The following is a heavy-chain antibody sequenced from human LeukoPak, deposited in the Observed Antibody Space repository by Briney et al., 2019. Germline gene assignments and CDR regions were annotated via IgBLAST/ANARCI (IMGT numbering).Heavy chain of an antibody. CDR2: IIPIFGTA. Sequence: AVKVSFTASGGTFSIYAISWVRQAPGQGLEWMGGIIPIFGTANYAQKFQGRVTITADESTSTAYMELSSLRSEDTAVYYCARDDAAVQYGDYVHYYGMDVWGQGTTVTVSS. CDR3: ARDDAAVQYGDYVHYYGMDV. J-gene: IGHJ6*02. V-gene: IGHV1-69*01. D-gene: IGHD4-17*01. CDR1: GGTFSIYA.